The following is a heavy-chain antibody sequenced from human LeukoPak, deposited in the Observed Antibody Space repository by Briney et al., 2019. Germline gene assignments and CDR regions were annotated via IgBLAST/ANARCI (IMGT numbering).Heavy chain of an antibody. D-gene: IGHD2-8*01. CDR2: ISWDGGST. V-gene: IGHV3-43*01. J-gene: IGHJ4*02. CDR1: GFTFYDYT. CDR3: AKDSGSGMVYAHIDY. Sequence: GGSLRLSCAASGFTFYDYTMHWVRQAPGKGLEWVSLISWDGGSTYYADSVKARFTIPRDNSKNSLYLQMNSLRTEDTALYYCAKDSGSGMVYAHIDYWGQGTLVTVSS.